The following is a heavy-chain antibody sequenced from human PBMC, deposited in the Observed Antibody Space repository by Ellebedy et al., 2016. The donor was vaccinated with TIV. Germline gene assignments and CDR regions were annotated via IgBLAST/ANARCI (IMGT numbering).Heavy chain of an antibody. Sequence: SETLSLXCTVPGGSISSHYWSWIRQPPGKGLEWIGYIYYSGSTNYNPSLKSRVTISVDTSKNQFSLKLSSVTAADTAVYYCARGGTIPHDYWGQGTLVTVSS. D-gene: IGHD3-9*01. J-gene: IGHJ4*02. CDR2: IYYSGST. CDR3: ARGGTIPHDY. CDR1: GGSISSHY. V-gene: IGHV4-59*11.